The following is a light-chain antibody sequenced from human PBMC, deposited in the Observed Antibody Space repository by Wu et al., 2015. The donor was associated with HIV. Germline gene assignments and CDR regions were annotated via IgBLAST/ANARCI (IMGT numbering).Light chain of an antibody. CDR2: GAS. CDR1: QSVRSSS. CDR3: QQYGDSPLT. Sequence: EIVLTQSPGTLSLSPGERATLSCRASQSVRSSSLVWYQQRPGQAPRLLIFGASVRATGIPDRFSGSGSGTDFTLTISRLEPEDFAVYYCQQYGDSPLTFGGGTNVEIK. J-gene: IGKJ4*01. V-gene: IGKV3-20*01.